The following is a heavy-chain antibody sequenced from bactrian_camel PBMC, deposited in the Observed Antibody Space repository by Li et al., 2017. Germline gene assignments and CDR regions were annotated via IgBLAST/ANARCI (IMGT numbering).Heavy chain of an antibody. D-gene: IGHD7*01. CDR1: GFAYSNYC. CDR2: ITRIHGGT. J-gene: IGHJ4*01. CDR3: AAVVGCSTAPWLRDPGQRQGPIY. Sequence: HVQLVESGGGSVQAGGSLRLSCTGLSGFAYSNYCMGWFRETSGKEREGVASITRIHGGTAYADSVKGRFIISRDNSKNTWYLQMNILKPEDTAMYYCAAVVGCSTAPWLRDPGQRQGPIYWGQGTQVTVS. V-gene: IGHV3S63*01.